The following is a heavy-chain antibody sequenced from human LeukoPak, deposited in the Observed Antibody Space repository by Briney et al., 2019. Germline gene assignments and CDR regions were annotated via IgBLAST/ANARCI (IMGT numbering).Heavy chain of an antibody. J-gene: IGHJ4*02. V-gene: IGHV4-31*03. CDR1: GGSISSGGYY. D-gene: IGHD1-1*01. CDR3: ARANRQPLYYFDY. Sequence: PSQTLSLTCTVSGGSISSGGYYWSWIRQHPGKGLEWIGYIYYSGSTYYSPSLKSRVTISVDTSKNQFSLKLSSVTAADTAVYYCARANRQPLYYFDYWGQRTLVTVSP. CDR2: IYYSGST.